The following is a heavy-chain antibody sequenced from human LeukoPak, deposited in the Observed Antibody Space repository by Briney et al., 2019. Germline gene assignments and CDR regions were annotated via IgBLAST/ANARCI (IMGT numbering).Heavy chain of an antibody. J-gene: IGHJ3*02. CDR1: NGPKNNKRSYY. CDR3: GCHYSESGFDVFDI. Sequence: SETLSFTCTAYNGPKNNKRSYYWDWVRQPAGKGLEWLERVQYNGNTKYNPSLKSRVTISVDTSKNQFSLRLSSVTAADTALYSWGCHYSESGFDVFDIWGHGTLVTVSS. V-gene: IGHV4-61*05. D-gene: IGHD6-13*01. CDR2: VQYNGNT.